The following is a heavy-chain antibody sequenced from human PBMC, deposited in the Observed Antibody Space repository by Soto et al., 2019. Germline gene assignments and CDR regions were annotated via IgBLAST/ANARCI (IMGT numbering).Heavy chain of an antibody. CDR3: ARQDGIVDDAFDI. CDR1: GGSISSSSYY. CDR2: IYYSGST. J-gene: IGHJ3*02. Sequence: QLQLQESGPGLVKPSETLSLTCTVSGGSISSSSYYWGWIRQPPGKGLEWIGSIYYSGSTYYNPSLKSRVHISVDTSKNQVSLKLRSVTAADTAVYYCARQDGIVDDAFDIWGQGKMVTVSS. D-gene: IGHD1-26*01. V-gene: IGHV4-39*01.